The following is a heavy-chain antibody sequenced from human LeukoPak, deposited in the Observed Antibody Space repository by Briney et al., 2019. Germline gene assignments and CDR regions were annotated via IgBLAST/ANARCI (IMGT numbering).Heavy chain of an antibody. J-gene: IGHJ4*02. V-gene: IGHV4-34*01. CDR3: ARGSLKRYSGSYYLDY. D-gene: IGHD1-26*01. CDR1: GGSFGGYY. CDR2: INHSGST. Sequence: SETLSLTCAVYGGSFGGYYWSWIRQPPGKGLEWIGEINHSGSTNYNPSLKSRVTISVDTSKNQFSLKLSSVTAADTAVYYCARGSLKRYSGSYYLDYWGQGTLVTVYS.